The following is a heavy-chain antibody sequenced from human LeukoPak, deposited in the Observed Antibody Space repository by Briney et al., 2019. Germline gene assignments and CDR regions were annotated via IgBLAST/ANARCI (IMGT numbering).Heavy chain of an antibody. CDR1: GFTFSSYG. Sequence: GGSLRLSCAASGFTFSSYGMHWVRQAPGKGLEWVAVIWYDGSNKYYADSVEGRFTISRDNSKNTLYLQMNSLRAEDTAVYYCARESTYNWFDPWGQGTLVTVSS. CDR2: IWYDGSNK. V-gene: IGHV3-33*01. J-gene: IGHJ5*02. CDR3: ARESTYNWFDP.